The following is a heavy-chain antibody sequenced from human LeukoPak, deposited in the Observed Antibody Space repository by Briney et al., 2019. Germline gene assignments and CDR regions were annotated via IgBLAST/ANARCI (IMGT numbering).Heavy chain of an antibody. Sequence: SETLSLTCTVSGGSISSSNYYWGWLRQPPGKGLEWLGSIYYSGSTYYNPSLKSRVTISVDTSKKQFSLRLSSVTAADTAVYYCARSYCSSTSCYAVGAFDIWGQGTLVTVSS. CDR2: IYYSGST. V-gene: IGHV4-39*01. D-gene: IGHD2-2*01. CDR3: ARSYCSSTSCYAVGAFDI. J-gene: IGHJ3*02. CDR1: GGSISSSNYY.